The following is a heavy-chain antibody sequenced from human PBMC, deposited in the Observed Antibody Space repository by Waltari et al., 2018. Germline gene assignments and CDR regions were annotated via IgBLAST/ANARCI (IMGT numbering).Heavy chain of an antibody. J-gene: IGHJ6*03. V-gene: IGHV3-72*01. CDR2: TRNKANSYTT. Sequence: EVQLVESGGGLVQPGGSLRLSCAASGFTFSDHYMDWVRQAPGKGLEWVGRTRNKANSYTTEYAASVKGRFTISRDDAKNSLYLQMNSLKTEDTAVYYCARAPYDYYYYYMDVWGKGTTVTISS. CDR1: GFTFSDHY. D-gene: IGHD4-17*01. CDR3: ARAPYDYYYYYMDV.